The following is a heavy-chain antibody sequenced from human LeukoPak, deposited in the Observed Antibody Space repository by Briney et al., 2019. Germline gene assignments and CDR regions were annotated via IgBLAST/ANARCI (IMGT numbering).Heavy chain of an antibody. J-gene: IGHJ4*02. CDR2: INPSGGST. CDR1: GYTFTSYY. V-gene: IGHV1-46*01. D-gene: IGHD2-8*02. Sequence: ASVKVSCKASGYTFTSYYMHWVRQAPGQGLEWMGIINPSGGSTSYAQKFQGRVTMTRDMTTNTVYMDLSSLTFEDTAVYYCARDPDLESTGYYFDYWGQGTLVTVSS. CDR3: ARDPDLESTGYYFDY.